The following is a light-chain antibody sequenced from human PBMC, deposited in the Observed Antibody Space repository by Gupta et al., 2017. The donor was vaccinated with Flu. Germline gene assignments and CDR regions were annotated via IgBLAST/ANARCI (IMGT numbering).Light chain of an antibody. CDR2: GAS. CDR1: QSITSD. CDR3: QQYTNCPPYT. Sequence: EIVMTQSPATLSASVGERATLSCRASQSITSDIAWYQQKPGQAPRLLIYGASTRATGIPARFSGSGSGTEFTLSISSLQSEDFAVYYCQQYTNCPPYTFGQGTKLEIK. V-gene: IGKV3-15*01. J-gene: IGKJ2*01.